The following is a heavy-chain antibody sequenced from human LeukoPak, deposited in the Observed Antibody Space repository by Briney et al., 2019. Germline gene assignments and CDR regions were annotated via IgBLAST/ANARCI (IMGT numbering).Heavy chain of an antibody. CDR2: ISYDGSNK. V-gene: IGHV3-30-3*01. CDR1: GFTFSSYA. D-gene: IGHD3-3*01. Sequence: GRSLRLSCAASGFTFSSYAMHWVRQAPGKGLEWVAVISYDGSNKYYADSVKGRFTISRDYSKNTLYLQMNSLRAEDTAVYYCARGLYYDFWSGFAYWGQGTLVTVSS. CDR3: ARGLYYDFWSGFAY. J-gene: IGHJ4*02.